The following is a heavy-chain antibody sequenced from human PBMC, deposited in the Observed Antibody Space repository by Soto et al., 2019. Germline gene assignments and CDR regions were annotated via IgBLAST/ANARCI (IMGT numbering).Heavy chain of an antibody. CDR3: ASLSGVYAIPRTYFFDY. V-gene: IGHV1-69*01. Sequence: QVQLVQSGAEVKKPGSSVKVSCKASGGTFSSYAISWVRQAPGQGLEWMGGIIPIFGTANYAQKFQGRVMITADESTSTAYMELSSLRSEDTAVYYCASLSGVYAIPRTYFFDYWGQGTLVTVSS. CDR1: GGTFSSYA. D-gene: IGHD2-8*01. J-gene: IGHJ4*02. CDR2: IIPIFGTA.